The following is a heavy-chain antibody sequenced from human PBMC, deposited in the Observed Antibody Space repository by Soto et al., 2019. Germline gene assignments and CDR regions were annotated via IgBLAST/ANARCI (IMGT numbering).Heavy chain of an antibody. Sequence: SETLSLTCTVSGGSISSYYWSWIRQPAGKGLEWIGRIYTSGSTNYNPSLKSRVTMSVDTSKNQFSLKLSSVTAADTAMYYCARDFREYCSSTSCYHYYYYYYGMDVWGQGTTVTVSS. CDR2: IYTSGST. CDR3: ARDFREYCSSTSCYHYYYYYYGMDV. D-gene: IGHD2-2*01. J-gene: IGHJ6*02. CDR1: GGSISSYY. V-gene: IGHV4-4*07.